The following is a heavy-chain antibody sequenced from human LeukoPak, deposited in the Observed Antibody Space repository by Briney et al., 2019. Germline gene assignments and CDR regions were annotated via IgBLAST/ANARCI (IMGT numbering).Heavy chain of an antibody. CDR2: IYYSGST. CDR3: ARHKTRVDTYYMDV. J-gene: IGHJ6*03. CDR1: GGSISSSSYY. D-gene: IGHD2-2*01. V-gene: IGHV4-39*01. Sequence: SETLSLTCTVSGGSISSSSYYWGWIRQPPGKGLEWIGSIYYSGSTYYNPSLKSRVTISVDTSKNQFSLKLSSVTAADTAVYYCARHKTRVDTYYMDVWGKGTTATISS.